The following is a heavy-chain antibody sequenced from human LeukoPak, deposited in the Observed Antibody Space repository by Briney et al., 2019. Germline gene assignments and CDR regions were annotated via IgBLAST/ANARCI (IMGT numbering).Heavy chain of an antibody. CDR3: ARVGFGVSGENAFDI. D-gene: IGHD3-10*01. V-gene: IGHV1-2*04. CDR1: GYTFTGYY. Sequence: GASVKVSCKASGYTFTGYYMHWVRQAPGQGLEWMGWINPNSGGTNYAQKFQGWVTMTRDTSISTAYMELSRLRSDDTAVYYCARVGFGVSGENAFDIWGQGTMVTVSS. CDR2: INPNSGGT. J-gene: IGHJ3*02.